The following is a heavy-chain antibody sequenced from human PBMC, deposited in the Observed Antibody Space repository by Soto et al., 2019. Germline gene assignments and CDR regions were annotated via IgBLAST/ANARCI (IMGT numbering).Heavy chain of an antibody. V-gene: IGHV4-59*08. CDR1: GDSISTYY. CDR2: IYYNGNT. Sequence: SETLSLTCTVSGDSISTYYWSWIRQPPGKGLEWIAYIYYNGNTNYNPSLKSRVTISVDTSKNQFSLKLNSVTAADTALYYCASHYYDSSGYYSSEYFQHWGQGTLVTVSS. CDR3: ASHYYDSSGYYSSEYFQH. J-gene: IGHJ1*01. D-gene: IGHD3-22*01.